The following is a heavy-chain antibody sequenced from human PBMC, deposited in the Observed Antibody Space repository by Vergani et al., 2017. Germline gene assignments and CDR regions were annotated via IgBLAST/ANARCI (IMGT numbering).Heavy chain of an antibody. D-gene: IGHD3-22*01. CDR3: TKAGQYDSDNFHDS. CDR1: GFTFRIYG. J-gene: IGHJ1*01. CDR2: IRYDGTKR. V-gene: IGHV3-30*02. Sequence: QVQLVASGGGVVPPGGSLRLSCIASGFTFRIYGMHWVRQAPGKGLEWVAFIRYDGTKRFYGDSVKGRFTISRDNSQTTVFLQMNSLRADDSAVYYCTKAGQYDSDNFHDSWGQGALVTVAS.